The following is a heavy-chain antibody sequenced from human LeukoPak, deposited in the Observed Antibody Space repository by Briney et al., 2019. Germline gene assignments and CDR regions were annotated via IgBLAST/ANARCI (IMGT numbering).Heavy chain of an antibody. CDR3: AKDPQLGRYFDY. Sequence: GGSLRLSCAASGFTFSSYGMHWARQAPGKGLEWVAFIRYDGSNKYYADSVKGRFTISRDNSKNTLYLQMNSLRAEDTAVYYCAKDPQLGRYFDYWGQGTLVTVSS. V-gene: IGHV3-30*02. D-gene: IGHD7-27*01. CDR1: GFTFSSYG. CDR2: IRYDGSNK. J-gene: IGHJ4*02.